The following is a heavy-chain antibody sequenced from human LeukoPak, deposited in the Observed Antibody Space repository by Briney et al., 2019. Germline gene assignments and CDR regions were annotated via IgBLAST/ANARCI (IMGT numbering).Heavy chain of an antibody. V-gene: IGHV3-7*01. CDR3: ARERKSRTSMHY. Sequence: GGSLRLSCEASRFTFSSHWMTWVRQALGKGLEWVATIKQDGSDKYYVDSVKGRFTISRDNAKNSLYLQMNSLRAEDTAVYFCARERKSRTSMHYWGQGTLVTVSS. J-gene: IGHJ4*02. CDR2: IKQDGSDK. D-gene: IGHD2-2*01. CDR1: RFTFSSHW.